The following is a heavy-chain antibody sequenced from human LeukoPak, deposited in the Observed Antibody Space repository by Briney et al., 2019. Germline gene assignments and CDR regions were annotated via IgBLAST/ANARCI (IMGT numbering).Heavy chain of an antibody. CDR3: AKVNPSPYYYGSRGRKKAYFDY. CDR2: ISGSGGST. CDR1: GFTFSSYA. Sequence: GGSLRLSCAASGFTFSSYAMSWVRQAPGKGLEWVSAISGSGGSTYYADSVKGRFTISRDNSKNTLYLQMNSLRAEDTAVYYCAKVNPSPYYYGSRGRKKAYFDYWGQGTLVTVSS. D-gene: IGHD3-10*01. J-gene: IGHJ4*02. V-gene: IGHV3-23*01.